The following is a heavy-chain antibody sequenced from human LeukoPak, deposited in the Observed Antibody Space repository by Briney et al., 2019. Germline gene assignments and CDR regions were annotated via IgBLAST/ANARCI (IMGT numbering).Heavy chain of an antibody. CDR1: GSSINNNF. V-gene: IGHV4-59*01. D-gene: IGHD1-1*01. J-gene: IGHJ4*02. Sequence: SETLSLTCTVSGSSINNNFWSWIRQPPGKGLEWIGYIYYRGNTNYNPSLKSRVTMAVDTSKNQFSLKVSSVTAADTAVYYCARAGNNWSFDYWGQGTLVTVSS. CDR2: IYYRGNT. CDR3: ARAGNNWSFDY.